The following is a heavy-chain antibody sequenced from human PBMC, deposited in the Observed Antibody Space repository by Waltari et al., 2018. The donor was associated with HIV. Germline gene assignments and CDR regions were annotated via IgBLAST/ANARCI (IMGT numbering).Heavy chain of an antibody. V-gene: IGHV4-39*01. D-gene: IGHD7-27*01. CDR3: ARVARRGLVWGSPWYYGMDV. CDR1: GASISSSSFY. J-gene: IGHJ6*02. Sequence: QLQLQESGPGLVNPSETLSLTRTVSGASISSSSFYWGWICQPPGKGLESIGNIYYRGNTFYNSSLNSRVTMSVDTSRNQFSLNLSSVTAADTAVYYCARVARRGLVWGSPWYYGMDVWGQGTTVTVSS. CDR2: IYYRGNT.